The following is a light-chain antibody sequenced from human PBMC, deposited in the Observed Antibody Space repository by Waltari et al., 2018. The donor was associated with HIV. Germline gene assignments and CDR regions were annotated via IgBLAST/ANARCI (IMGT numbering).Light chain of an antibody. V-gene: IGKV3-15*01. CDR3: QQYNNGPPLS. J-gene: IGKJ4*01. Sequence: EIVITQSPATLSVFPGERVTLSCRASQSVGSSLAWYQQKPGQAPRPLIYGASTRAAGIPARFSGSGSGTDFTLTISSLQSEDFALYYCQQYNNGPPLSFGGGTKVEIK. CDR1: QSVGSS. CDR2: GAS.